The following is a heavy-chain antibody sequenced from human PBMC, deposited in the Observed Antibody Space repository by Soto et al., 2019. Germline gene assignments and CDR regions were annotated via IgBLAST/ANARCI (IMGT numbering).Heavy chain of an antibody. V-gene: IGHV1-69*13. J-gene: IGHJ6*02. CDR3: AGTRRDYYYYGMDV. Sequence: ASVKVSCKASGGTFSSYVISWVRQAPGQGLEWMGGIIPIFGTANYAQKFQGRVTITADEPTSTAYMELSSLRSEDTAVYYCAGTRRDYYYYGMDVWGQGTTVTVS. CDR2: IIPIFGTA. D-gene: IGHD1-1*01. CDR1: GGTFSSYV.